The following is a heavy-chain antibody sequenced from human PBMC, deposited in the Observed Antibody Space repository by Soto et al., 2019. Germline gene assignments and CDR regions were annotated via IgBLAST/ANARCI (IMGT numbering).Heavy chain of an antibody. CDR1: GGSISSYY. CDR2: IYTSGST. J-gene: IGHJ5*02. CDR3: ARQDRVVVEGRWFDP. Sequence: RSLTCTVSGGSISSYYWSWIRQPAGKGLEWIGRIYTSGSTNYNPSLKSRVTMSVDTSKNQFSLNLTSVTAADTAVYYCARQDRVVVEGRWFDPRGQGTLVTVSS. V-gene: IGHV4-4*07. D-gene: IGHD2-15*01.